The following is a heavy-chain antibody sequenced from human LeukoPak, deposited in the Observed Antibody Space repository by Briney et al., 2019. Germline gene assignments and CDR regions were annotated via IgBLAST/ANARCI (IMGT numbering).Heavy chain of an antibody. D-gene: IGHD2-2*01. CDR1: GYTFTSYG. J-gene: IGHJ4*02. Sequence: GASVKVSCKASGYTFTSYGISWVRQAPGQGLEWMGWINPNSGGTNYAQKFQGRVTMTRDTSISTAYMELSRLRSDDTAVYYCASYISGGYQLLKYYFDYWGQGTLVTVSS. CDR2: INPNSGGT. CDR3: ASYISGGYQLLKYYFDY. V-gene: IGHV1-2*02.